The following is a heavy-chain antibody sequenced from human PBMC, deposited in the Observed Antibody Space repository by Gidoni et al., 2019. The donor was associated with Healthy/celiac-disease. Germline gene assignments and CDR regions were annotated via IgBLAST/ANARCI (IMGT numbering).Heavy chain of an antibody. CDR1: GFTFSSYG. CDR3: AKDIVLMVYAIPPDY. Sequence: QVQLVESGGGVVQPGRSLRLSCAASGFTFSSYGMHWVRQAPGKGLEWVAVISYDGSNKYYADSVKGRFTISRDNSKNTLYLQMNSLRAEDTAVYYCAKDIVLMVYAIPPDYWGQGTLVTVSS. V-gene: IGHV3-30*18. CDR2: ISYDGSNK. D-gene: IGHD2-8*01. J-gene: IGHJ4*02.